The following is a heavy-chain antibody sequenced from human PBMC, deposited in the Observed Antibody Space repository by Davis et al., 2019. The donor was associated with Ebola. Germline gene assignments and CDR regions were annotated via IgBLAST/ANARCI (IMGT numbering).Heavy chain of an antibody. D-gene: IGHD5-24*01. CDR3: AREDGYNYYFDY. V-gene: IGHV1-3*01. Sequence: AASVKVSCKASGYTFTSYAMHWVRQAPGQRLEWMGWINAGNGNTKYSQKFQGRVTITRDTSASTAYMELSSLRSEDTAVYYCAREDGYNYYFDYWGQGTLVTVSS. J-gene: IGHJ4*02. CDR2: INAGNGNT. CDR1: GYTFTSYA.